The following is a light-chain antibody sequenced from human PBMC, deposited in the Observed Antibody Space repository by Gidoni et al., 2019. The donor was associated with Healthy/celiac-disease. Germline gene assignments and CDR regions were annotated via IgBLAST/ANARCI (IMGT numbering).Light chain of an antibody. CDR1: QSISSL. V-gene: IGKV1-39*01. Sequence: DIQMTQSPSSLSASVGDRVTITCRASQSISSLLNWYQQKPGKAPKLLIYAASSLQSGVPSRFSGSGSGTDFTLTISSLQPEDFATYYCQQSYSTPPYTFXXXTKLEIK. J-gene: IGKJ2*01. CDR3: QQSYSTPPYT. CDR2: AAS.